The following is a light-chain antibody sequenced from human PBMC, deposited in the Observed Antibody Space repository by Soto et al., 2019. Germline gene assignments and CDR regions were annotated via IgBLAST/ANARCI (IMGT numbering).Light chain of an antibody. CDR2: KAS. V-gene: IGKV1-5*03. CDR1: QSINSW. J-gene: IGKJ4*01. CDR3: QLYEAYPLT. Sequence: DIQLTQSPSTLSASVGDRVTITCRASQSINSWLAWYQQKPGKAPKLLVYKASSLESGVPSRFSGSGSGTEFTLTISTLQPDDFATYYCQLYEAYPLTFGGGTKVEI.